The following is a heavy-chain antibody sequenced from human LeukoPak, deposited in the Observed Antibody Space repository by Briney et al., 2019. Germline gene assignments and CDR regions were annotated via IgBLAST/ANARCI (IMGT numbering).Heavy chain of an antibody. J-gene: IGHJ3*01. D-gene: IGHD2-8*01. CDR2: IYYNGGT. CDR3: ARSTFTNLGAAFDV. V-gene: IGHV4-59*12. Sequence: SSETLSLTCTVSGDSISSYYWSWIRQPPGKRLEWIGYIYYNGGTSYNPSLKSRVTVSVDTSKNQFSLKLSSVTAADTAVYYCARSTFTNLGAAFDVWGQGTMVAVSS. CDR1: GDSISSYY.